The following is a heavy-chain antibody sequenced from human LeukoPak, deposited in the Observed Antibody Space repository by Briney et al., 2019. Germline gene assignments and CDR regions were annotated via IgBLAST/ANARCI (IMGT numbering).Heavy chain of an antibody. CDR3: AKAHGGSYHSGID. Sequence: PGGSLRLSCAASGFAFSSYAMNWVRQAPGKGLEWVSGISGSGGSTYYADSVKGRFSISRDNSKNTLYLQLNSLRVEDTAEYYCAKAHGGSYHSGIDWGQGTLVIVSP. V-gene: IGHV3-23*01. CDR2: ISGSGGST. D-gene: IGHD1-26*01. J-gene: IGHJ4*02. CDR1: GFAFSSYA.